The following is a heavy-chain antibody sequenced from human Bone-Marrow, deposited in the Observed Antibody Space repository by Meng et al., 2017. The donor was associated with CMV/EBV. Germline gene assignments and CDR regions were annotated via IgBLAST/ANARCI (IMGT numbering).Heavy chain of an antibody. CDR3: ARVCSYYDSSGYYRNWFDP. Sequence: ISSSNWWSWVRQPPGKGLEWIGEIYHSGSTNYNPSLKSRVTISVDKSKNQFSLKLSSVTAADTAVYYCARVCSYYDSSGYYRNWFDPWGQGTLVTVSS. CDR2: IYHSGST. D-gene: IGHD3-22*01. CDR1: ISSSNW. J-gene: IGHJ5*02. V-gene: IGHV4-4*02.